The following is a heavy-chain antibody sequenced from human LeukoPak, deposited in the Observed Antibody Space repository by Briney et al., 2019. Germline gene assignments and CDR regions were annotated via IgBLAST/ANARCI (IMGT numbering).Heavy chain of an antibody. Sequence: GGSLRLSCAVSGLTFNNYAMSWVRQAPGKGLEWVSAISKSGDHTYYAASAKGRFTIYRDNSKNTQYLQMNSLRAEDTAVYYCARQEYCSGGSCYTWFDPWGQGTLVTVSS. CDR3: ARQEYCSGGSCYTWFDP. D-gene: IGHD2-15*01. CDR2: ISKSGDHT. J-gene: IGHJ5*02. V-gene: IGHV3-23*01. CDR1: GLTFNNYA.